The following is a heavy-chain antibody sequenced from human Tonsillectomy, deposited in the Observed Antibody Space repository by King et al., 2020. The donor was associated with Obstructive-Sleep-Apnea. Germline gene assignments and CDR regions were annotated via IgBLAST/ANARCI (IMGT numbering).Heavy chain of an antibody. V-gene: IGHV3-53*04. J-gene: IGHJ6*02. CDR1: GFTVSSNY. CDR3: ARGDYYYYYAMDV. CDR2: IYSGGST. Sequence: VQLVQSGGGLVQPGGSLRLSCAASGFTVSSNYMSWVRQAPGKGLEWVSLIYSGGSTYYADSVKGRFTVSRHTSNNTLYLQMNSLRAEDTAVYYCARGDYYYYYAMDVWGQGTTVTVS.